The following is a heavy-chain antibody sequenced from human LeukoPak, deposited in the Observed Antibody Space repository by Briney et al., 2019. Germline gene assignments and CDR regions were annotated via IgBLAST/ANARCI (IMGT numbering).Heavy chain of an antibody. V-gene: IGHV3-21*01. CDR1: GFTFSSYS. CDR3: ARDAYGPPENFDN. D-gene: IGHD1-14*01. CDR2: ISSSSSYI. J-gene: IGHJ4*02. Sequence: GGSLRLSCAASGFTFSSYSMNWVRQAPGKGLEWVSSISSSSSYIYYADSVKGRFTSSRDNAKNSLYLQMNSLRAEDTAVYYSARDAYGPPENFDNCGQGTLVTVSS.